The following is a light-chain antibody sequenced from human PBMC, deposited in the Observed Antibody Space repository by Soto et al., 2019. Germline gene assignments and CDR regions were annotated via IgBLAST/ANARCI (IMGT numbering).Light chain of an antibody. CDR3: SPYTTSSTVV. J-gene: IGLJ3*02. V-gene: IGLV2-14*01. CDR2: EVF. Sequence: QSVLTQPASVSGSPGQSITISCAGTGGDVGAYNYVSWYQQHPGKAPKLMIYEVFRRPSGISNRFSGSKSGNTASLTISTLQAEDEAEYYCSPYTTSSTVVFGGGTKVTVL. CDR1: GGDVGAYNY.